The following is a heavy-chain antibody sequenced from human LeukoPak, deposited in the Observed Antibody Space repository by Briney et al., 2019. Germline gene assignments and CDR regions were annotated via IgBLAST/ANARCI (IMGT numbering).Heavy chain of an antibody. CDR3: AKDGSSSWYFDL. J-gene: IGHJ2*01. CDR2: ISYDGSNK. D-gene: IGHD6-13*01. V-gene: IGHV3-30*18. Sequence: GGSLRLSCATSGFTFSSYGMHWVRQAPGKGLEWVAVISYDGSNKYYADSVKGRFTISRDNSKNTLYLQMNSLRAEDTAVYYCAKDGSSSWYFDLWGRGTLVTVSS. CDR1: GFTFSSYG.